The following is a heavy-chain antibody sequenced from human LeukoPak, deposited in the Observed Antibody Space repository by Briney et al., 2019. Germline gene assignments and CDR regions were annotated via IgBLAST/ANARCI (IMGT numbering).Heavy chain of an antibody. CDR2: IYYSGST. CDR1: GGSIGSYY. D-gene: IGHD6-13*01. Sequence: PSETLSLTCTVSGGSIGSYYWSWIRQPPGKGLEWIGYIYYSGSTNYNPSLKSRVTISVDTSKNQFSLKLSSVTAADTAVYYCARGRIAAAGTGGDYWGQGTLVTVSS. CDR3: ARGRIAAAGTGGDY. V-gene: IGHV4-59*01. J-gene: IGHJ4*02.